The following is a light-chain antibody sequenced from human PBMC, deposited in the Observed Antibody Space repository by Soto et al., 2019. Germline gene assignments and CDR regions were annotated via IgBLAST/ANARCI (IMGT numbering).Light chain of an antibody. CDR3: QQRSNSPLT. V-gene: IGKV3-11*01. CDR1: QRVSSY. CDR2: DAS. Sequence: EIVLTQSPATLSLSPGERATLSCRASQRVSSYLAWYQQKPGQAPSLLIYDASNRATVIPARFSGSGSGTDFTLTISSLEPEEFAVYYCQQRSNSPLTCGGGTKVEIK. J-gene: IGKJ4*01.